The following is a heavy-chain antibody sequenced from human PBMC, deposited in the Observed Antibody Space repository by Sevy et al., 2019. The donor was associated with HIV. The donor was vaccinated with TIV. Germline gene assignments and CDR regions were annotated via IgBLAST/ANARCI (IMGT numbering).Heavy chain of an antibody. CDR2: INHSGST. CDR1: GGSFSGYY. J-gene: IGHJ5*02. V-gene: IGHV4-34*01. Sequence: SETLSLTCAVYGGSFSGYYWNWIRQSPGKGLEWIGEINHSGSTQYNPSLKSRVTISVDTSKNQSSLRLNSVTAADTAVYYCARAPPVVVVPGAPSWFDPWGQGTLVTVSS. D-gene: IGHD2-2*01. CDR3: ARAPPVVVVPGAPSWFDP.